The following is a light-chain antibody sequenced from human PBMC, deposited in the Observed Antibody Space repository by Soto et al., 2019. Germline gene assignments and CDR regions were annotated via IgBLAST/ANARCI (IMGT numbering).Light chain of an antibody. Sequence: QSALTQPRSVSGSPGQSVTISCTGTSSDVGGYEYVSWYQQDQGKAPQLMIYDVNKRPSGVPDRFSGSKSGNTASLTISGLQAEDEADYYCCSYAGSSTYVFGGGTKVTVL. CDR2: DVN. V-gene: IGLV2-11*01. J-gene: IGLJ2*01. CDR1: SSDVGGYEY. CDR3: CSYAGSSTYV.